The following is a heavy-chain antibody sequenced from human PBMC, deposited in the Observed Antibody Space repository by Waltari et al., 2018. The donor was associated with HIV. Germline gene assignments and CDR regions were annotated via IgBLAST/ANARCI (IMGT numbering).Heavy chain of an antibody. CDR1: HGSIRSYY. CDR3: VRGRQYISSSYFDP. D-gene: IGHD6-19*01. CDR2: IYYSGST. V-gene: IGHV4-59*01. J-gene: IGHJ5*02. Sequence: QVQLQESGPGLVKPSETLSLICTVSHGSIRSYYWSWIRQPPGKGLGWIGHIYYSGSTNYNPSRKSRVTRSVDTSKNQFSLRLTSVTAADTAVYYCVRGRQYISSSYFDPWGQGTLVTVSS.